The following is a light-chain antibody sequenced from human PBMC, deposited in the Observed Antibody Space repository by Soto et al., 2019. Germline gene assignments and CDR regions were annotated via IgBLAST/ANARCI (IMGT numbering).Light chain of an antibody. Sequence: EIVLTQSPGTLSLSPGERATLSCRASQSVSSSYLAWYQQKPGQAPRLLIYGASSRATGIPDRFSGSGSGTDFTITISRLEPEDFAVYYWQQYGSSPFTFGPGTKVEIK. V-gene: IGKV3-20*01. J-gene: IGKJ3*01. CDR2: GAS. CDR3: QQYGSSPFT. CDR1: QSVSSSY.